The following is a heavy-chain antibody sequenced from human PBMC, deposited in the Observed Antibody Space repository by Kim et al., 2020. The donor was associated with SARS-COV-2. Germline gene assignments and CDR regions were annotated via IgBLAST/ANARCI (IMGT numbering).Heavy chain of an antibody. J-gene: IGHJ3*02. V-gene: IGHV5-10-1*01. CDR2: IDPSDSYT. D-gene: IGHD3-10*01. CDR3: ARLGVYYGSDKGDAFDI. Sequence: GESLKISCKGSGYSFTSYWISWVRQMPGKGLEWMGRIDPSDSYTNYSPSFQGHVTISADKSISTAYLQWSSLKASDTAMYYCARLGVYYGSDKGDAFDIWGQGTMVTVSS. CDR1: GYSFTSYW.